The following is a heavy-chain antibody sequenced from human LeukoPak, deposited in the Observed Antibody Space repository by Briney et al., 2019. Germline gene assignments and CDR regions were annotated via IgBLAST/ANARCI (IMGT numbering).Heavy chain of an antibody. D-gene: IGHD1-26*01. J-gene: IGHJ4*02. Sequence: ASVKVSCKASGNTFTGYYMHWVRQAPGQGLEWMGWINPNSGGTNYAQKFQGRVTMTRDTSISTAYMELSRLRSDDTAVYYCASEKDSGSYSPLDYWGQGTLVTVSS. CDR2: INPNSGGT. V-gene: IGHV1-2*02. CDR1: GNTFTGYY. CDR3: ASEKDSGSYSPLDY.